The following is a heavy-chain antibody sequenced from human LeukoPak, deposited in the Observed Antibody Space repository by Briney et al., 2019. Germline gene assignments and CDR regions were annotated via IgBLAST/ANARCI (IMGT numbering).Heavy chain of an antibody. V-gene: IGHV4-59*01. Sequence: SETLSLTCTVSSGSISSYYWSWIRQPPGKGLEWIGYIHYSGSTNYSPSLKSRVTILVDTSKNQFSLKLSSVTAADTAVYYCARDGYIRSYWYFDLWGRGTLVTVSS. D-gene: IGHD5-24*01. CDR1: SGSISSYY. J-gene: IGHJ2*01. CDR2: IHYSGST. CDR3: ARDGYIRSYWYFDL.